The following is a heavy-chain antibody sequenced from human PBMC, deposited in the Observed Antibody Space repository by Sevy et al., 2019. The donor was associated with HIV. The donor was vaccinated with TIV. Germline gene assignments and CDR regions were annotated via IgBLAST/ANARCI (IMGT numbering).Heavy chain of an antibody. Sequence: GGSLRLSCAASGFRFTDYWMSWVRQTPGKGLEWVATIKKNESEKYYVDSVKGRFVISRDNGKTSVSLQMNGLRVEDTALYYCAREVGGFNWRPYYFDSWGQGTLVTVSS. CDR2: IKKNESEK. CDR3: AREVGGFNWRPYYFDS. D-gene: IGHD3-16*01. V-gene: IGHV3-7*01. CDR1: GFRFTDYW. J-gene: IGHJ4*02.